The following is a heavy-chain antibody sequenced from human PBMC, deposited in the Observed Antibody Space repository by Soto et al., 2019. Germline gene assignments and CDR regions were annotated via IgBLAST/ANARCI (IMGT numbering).Heavy chain of an antibody. J-gene: IGHJ6*02. D-gene: IGHD4-17*01. Sequence: GGSLSLSCAASGFTFSSYAMHWVRQAPGKGLEWVAVISYDGSNKYYAQKFQGRVTITADESTSTAYMELSSLRSEDTAVYYCARDGDHDYGAFYYYGMDVWGQGTTVTVSS. V-gene: IGHV3-30-3*01. CDR2: ISYDGSNK. CDR3: ARDGDHDYGAFYYYGMDV. CDR1: GFTFSSYA.